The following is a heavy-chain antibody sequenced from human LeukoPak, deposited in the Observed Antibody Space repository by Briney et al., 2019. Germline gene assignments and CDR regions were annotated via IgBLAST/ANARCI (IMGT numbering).Heavy chain of an antibody. Sequence: GGSLRLSCAASGFTFSSYAMSWVRQDPGKGLEGVSAIRGSGGSTYYADSAKRRFTISRDNPKNTLYQQMNSMRAEDTAVYYWAKKVAGHDSSGYYNYWGQGALVTVSS. CDR1: GFTFSSYA. V-gene: IGHV3-23*01. CDR3: AKKVAGHDSSGYYNY. J-gene: IGHJ4*02. D-gene: IGHD3-22*01. CDR2: IRGSGGST.